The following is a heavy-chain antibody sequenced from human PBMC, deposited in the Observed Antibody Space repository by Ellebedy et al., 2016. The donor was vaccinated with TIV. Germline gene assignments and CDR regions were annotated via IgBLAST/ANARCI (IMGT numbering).Heavy chain of an antibody. CDR3: ARDSRSWDYYYGMDV. CDR1: GYSISSGYY. Sequence: SETLSLTXTVSGYSISSGYYWGWIRQPPGKGLEWIGSIYHSGSTYYNPSLKSRVTISVDTSKNQFSLKLSSVTAADTAVYYCARDSRSWDYYYGMDVWGQGTTVTVSS. CDR2: IYHSGST. V-gene: IGHV4-38-2*02. J-gene: IGHJ6*02. D-gene: IGHD1-26*01.